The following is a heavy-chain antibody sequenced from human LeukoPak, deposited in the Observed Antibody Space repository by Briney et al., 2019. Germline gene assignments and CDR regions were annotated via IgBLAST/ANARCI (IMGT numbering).Heavy chain of an antibody. CDR2: INSDGSST. V-gene: IGHV3-74*01. CDR3: ARGSVAGTGYFDY. D-gene: IGHD6-19*01. Sequence: GGSLRLSCAASGFTFSSYWLHWVRQAPGKGLVWVSRINSDGSSTSYADSVKGRFTISRDNAKNTLYLQMNSLRAEDTAVYYCARGSVAGTGYFDYWGQGTLVTVSS. J-gene: IGHJ4*02. CDR1: GFTFSSYW.